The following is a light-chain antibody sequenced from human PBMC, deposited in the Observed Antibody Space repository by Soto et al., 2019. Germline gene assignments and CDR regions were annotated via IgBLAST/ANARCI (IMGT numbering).Light chain of an antibody. V-gene: IGKV3-20*01. Sequence: EIVLTQSPGTLSLSPGERATLSCRASQSVSSSYFAWYQQKPGQAPRLLIYGASSRATGIPDRFSGSGYGTDFTLTITRLEPADFAVYYCQHYRTSFGGGTKVEIK. CDR2: GAS. J-gene: IGKJ4*01. CDR1: QSVSSSY. CDR3: QHYRTS.